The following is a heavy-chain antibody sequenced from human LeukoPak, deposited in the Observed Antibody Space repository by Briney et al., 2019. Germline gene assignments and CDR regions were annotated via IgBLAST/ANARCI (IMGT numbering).Heavy chain of an antibody. V-gene: IGHV3-30*18. Sequence: GGSLRLSCAASGFTFSSYGMHWVRQAPGKGLEWVAVISYDGSKKFYADSVKGRFTISRDNSKNTLYLQMNSLRAEDTAVYYRAKEYYYDSSGYRGNFGYWGQGTLVTVSS. D-gene: IGHD3-22*01. CDR1: GFTFSSYG. CDR2: ISYDGSKK. CDR3: AKEYYYDSSGYRGNFGY. J-gene: IGHJ4*02.